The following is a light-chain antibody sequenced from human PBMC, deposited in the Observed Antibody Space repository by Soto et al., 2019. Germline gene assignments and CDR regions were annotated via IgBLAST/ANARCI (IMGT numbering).Light chain of an antibody. J-gene: IGLJ2*01. CDR3: ETWDSKGV. V-gene: IGLV4-60*03. CDR2: LGGSGSY. Sequence: QPVLTQSSSASASLGSSVKLTCSLSSGHSSYIIAWHQQQPGKAARYLMKLGGSGSYNKGSGVPDRFSGSSSGAGRYLTISNLQSEDEADYYCETWDSKGVFGGGTKLTVL. CDR1: SGHSSYI.